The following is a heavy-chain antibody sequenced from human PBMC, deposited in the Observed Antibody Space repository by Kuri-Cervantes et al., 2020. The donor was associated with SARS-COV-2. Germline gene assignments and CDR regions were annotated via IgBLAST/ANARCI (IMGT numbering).Heavy chain of an antibody. CDR1: GFTFSSYA. D-gene: IGHD2-2*01. CDR2: ISYDGSNK. V-gene: IGHV3-30-3*01. J-gene: IGHJ3*02. Sequence: GESLKISCAASGFTFSSYAMHWVRQAPGKGLEWVVVISYDGSNKYYADSVKGRFTNSRDNSKNTLYLQMNSLRAEDTAVYYCARVTRRYCSSTSCSAFDIWGQGTMVTVSS. CDR3: ARVTRRYCSSTSCSAFDI.